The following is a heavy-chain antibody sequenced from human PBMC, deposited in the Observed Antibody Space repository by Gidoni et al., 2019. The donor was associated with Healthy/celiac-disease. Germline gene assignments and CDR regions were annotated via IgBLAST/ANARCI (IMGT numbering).Heavy chain of an antibody. Sequence: QVQLVQSGAEVKKPGASVKVSCKASGYTFTSYYMHWVRQAPGQGLEWMGIINPSGGSTSYAQKFQGRVTMTRDTSTSTVYMELSSLRSEDTAVYYCASTSRGLVVASYGMDVWGQGTTVTVSS. CDR1: GYTFTSYY. J-gene: IGHJ6*02. V-gene: IGHV1-46*01. CDR3: ASTSRGLVVASYGMDV. CDR2: INPSGGST. D-gene: IGHD6-19*01.